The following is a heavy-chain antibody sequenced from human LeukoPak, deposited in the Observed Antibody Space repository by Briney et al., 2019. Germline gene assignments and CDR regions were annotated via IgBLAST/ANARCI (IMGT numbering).Heavy chain of an antibody. CDR3: ARAGGLNYMTKCYYYYMDV. CDR2: IWYDGSNK. CDR1: GFTFSSYG. D-gene: IGHD4-11*01. V-gene: IGHV3-33*01. Sequence: PGGSLRLSCAASGFTFSSYGMYWVRQAPGKGLEWVAVIWYDGSNKYYADSVKGRFTISRDNSKNTLYLQMNSLRAEDTAVYYCARAGGLNYMTKCYYYYMDVWGKGTTVTVSS. J-gene: IGHJ6*03.